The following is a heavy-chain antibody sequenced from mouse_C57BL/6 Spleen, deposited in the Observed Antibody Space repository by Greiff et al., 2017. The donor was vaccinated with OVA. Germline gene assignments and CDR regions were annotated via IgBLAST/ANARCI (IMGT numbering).Heavy chain of an antibody. CDR1: GYTFTSYW. CDR3: ANYYGSSYEGWYFDV. CDR2: IHPNSGST. Sequence: QVQLQQPGAELVKPGASVKLSCKASGYTFTSYWMHWVKQRPGQGLEWIGMIHPNSGSTNYNEKFKSKATLTVDKSSSTAYMQLSSLTSEDSAVYYCANYYGSSYEGWYFDVWGTGTTVTVSS. J-gene: IGHJ1*03. V-gene: IGHV1-64*01. D-gene: IGHD1-1*01.